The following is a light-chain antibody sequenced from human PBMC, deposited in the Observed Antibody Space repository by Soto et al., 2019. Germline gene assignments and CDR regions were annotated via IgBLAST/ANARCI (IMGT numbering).Light chain of an antibody. V-gene: IGLV2-23*01. CDR1: SSVVGSYNL. Sequence: QPALTQPASVSGSPGQSITISCTGTSSVVGSYNLVSWYQQHPGKAPKLMIYEGSKRPSGVSNRFSGSKSGNTASLTISGLQAEDEADYYCCSYAGSSPVVFGGGTQLTVL. J-gene: IGLJ2*01. CDR3: CSYAGSSPVV. CDR2: EGS.